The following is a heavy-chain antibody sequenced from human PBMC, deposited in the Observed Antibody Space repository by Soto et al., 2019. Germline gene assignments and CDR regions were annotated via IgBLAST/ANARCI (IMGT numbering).Heavy chain of an antibody. V-gene: IGHV4-31*03. J-gene: IGHJ5*02. Sequence: PSETLSLTCTVSGGSISSGGYYWSWIRQHPGKGLEWIGYIYYSGSTYYNPSLKSRVTISVDTSKNQFSLKLSSVTAADTAVYYCASYTYRSGLQLWPGGFDPWGQGTLVTVSS. CDR2: IYYSGST. D-gene: IGHD5-18*01. CDR3: ASYTYRSGLQLWPGGFDP. CDR1: GGSISSGGYY.